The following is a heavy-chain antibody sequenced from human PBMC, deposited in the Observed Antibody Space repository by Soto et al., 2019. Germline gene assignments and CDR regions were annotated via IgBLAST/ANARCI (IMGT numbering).Heavy chain of an antibody. Sequence: SETLSLTCAVYGGSFSGYYWSWIRQPPGKGLEWIGEINHSGGTNYNPSLKSRVTISVDTSKNQFSLKLSSVTAADTAVYYCARDYYDILTGYYPFDYWGQGTLVTVSS. CDR3: ARDYYDILTGYYPFDY. CDR2: INHSGGT. D-gene: IGHD3-9*01. J-gene: IGHJ4*02. CDR1: GGSFSGYY. V-gene: IGHV4-34*01.